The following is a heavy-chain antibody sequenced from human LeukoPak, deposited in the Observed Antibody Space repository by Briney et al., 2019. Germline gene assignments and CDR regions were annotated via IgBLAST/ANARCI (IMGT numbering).Heavy chain of an antibody. D-gene: IGHD3-10*01. J-gene: IGHJ6*03. V-gene: IGHV3-11*04. CDR3: ARWDASGTYHMDV. Sequence: PGGSLRLSCAASGFSFSGSYMNWIRQSPGKELEWIAYISSRGDIIKYADSVKGRFTISRDNAKNSLYLKMNSLRVDDTAMYYCARWDASGTYHMDVWGKGTSVTVSS. CDR2: ISSRGDII. CDR1: GFSFSGSY.